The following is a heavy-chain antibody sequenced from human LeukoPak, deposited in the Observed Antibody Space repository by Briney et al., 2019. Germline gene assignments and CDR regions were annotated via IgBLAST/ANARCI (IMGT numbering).Heavy chain of an antibody. J-gene: IGHJ4*02. CDR2: IKQDGSEK. V-gene: IGHV3-7*01. Sequence: GGSLRLSCAASGFTFSSYWMSWVRQAPGKGLEWVANIKQDGSEKYYVDSVKGRFTISRDNAKNSLYLQMNSLRAEDTDVYYCEGVCGDYAHLLDYWGRGTLVTVSS. D-gene: IGHD4-17*01. CDR1: GFTFSSYW. CDR3: EGVCGDYAHLLDY.